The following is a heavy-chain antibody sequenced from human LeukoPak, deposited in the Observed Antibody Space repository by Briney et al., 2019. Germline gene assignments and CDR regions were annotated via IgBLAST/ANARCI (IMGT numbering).Heavy chain of an antibody. CDR3: ARDSQEFFQH. J-gene: IGHJ1*01. V-gene: IGHV3-48*03. CDR2: ISSSGSTI. CDR1: GFTFSSYE. Sequence: GGSLRLSCAASGFTFSSYEMNWVRQAPGKGLEWVSYISSSGSTIYYADSVKGRFTISRDNSKNSLYLQMNSLRTEDTALYYCARDSQEFFQHWGQGTLVTVSS.